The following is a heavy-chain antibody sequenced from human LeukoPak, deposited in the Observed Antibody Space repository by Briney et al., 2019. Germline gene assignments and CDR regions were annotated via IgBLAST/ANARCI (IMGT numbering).Heavy chain of an antibody. V-gene: IGHV4-39*07. CDR1: GVSISSSSYY. D-gene: IGHD4-17*01. Sequence: KASETLSLTCNVSGVSISSSSYYWGWIRQPPGKGLEWIGSIYSSGSTNYNPSLKSRVTMSVDTSKNQFSLKLSSVTAADTAVYYCARGRPTVTLAARYYYMDVWGKGTTVTVSS. CDR3: ARGRPTVTLAARYYYMDV. CDR2: IYSSGST. J-gene: IGHJ6*03.